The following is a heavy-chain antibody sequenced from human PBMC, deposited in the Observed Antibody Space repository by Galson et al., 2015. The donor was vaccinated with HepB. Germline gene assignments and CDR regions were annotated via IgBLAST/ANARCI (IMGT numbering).Heavy chain of an antibody. CDR2: IYYSGST. J-gene: IGHJ5*02. CDR3: ASFAYYDILTGWTDNWFDP. Sequence: LSLTCTVSGGSISSSSYYWGWIRQPPGKGLEWIGSIYYSGSTYYNPSLKSRVTISVDTSKNQFSLKLSSVTAADTAVYYCASFAYYDILTGWTDNWFDPWGQGTLVTVSS. CDR1: GGSISSSSYY. V-gene: IGHV4-39*01. D-gene: IGHD3-9*01.